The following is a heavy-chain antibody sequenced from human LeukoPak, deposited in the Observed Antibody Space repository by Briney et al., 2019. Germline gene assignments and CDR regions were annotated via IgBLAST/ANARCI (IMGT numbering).Heavy chain of an antibody. CDR3: ARQEYSSSSADY. CDR2: IYPGNSDT. J-gene: IGHJ4*02. D-gene: IGHD6-6*01. Sequence: GESLKISCKGSGYSFTSYWIGWVRQLPRKGLEWMGIIYPGNSDTNYSPSFQGQVTISADKSISTASVQWSSLQASDTAMYYCARQEYSSSSADYWGQGTLVTVSS. V-gene: IGHV5-51*01. CDR1: GYSFTSYW.